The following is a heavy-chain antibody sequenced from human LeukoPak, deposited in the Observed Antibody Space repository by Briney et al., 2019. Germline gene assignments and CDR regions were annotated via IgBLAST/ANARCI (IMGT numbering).Heavy chain of an antibody. J-gene: IGHJ3*02. D-gene: IGHD5-24*01. Sequence: GGSLRLSCAASGFTFSSYAMHWVRQAPGKGLEWVAVISYDGSNKYYADSVKGRFTISRDNSKNTLYLQMNSLRAEDTAVYYCARGEMATIWSSNRNAFDIWGQGTMVTVSS. V-gene: IGHV3-30-3*01. CDR1: GFTFSSYA. CDR3: ARGEMATIWSSNRNAFDI. CDR2: ISYDGSNK.